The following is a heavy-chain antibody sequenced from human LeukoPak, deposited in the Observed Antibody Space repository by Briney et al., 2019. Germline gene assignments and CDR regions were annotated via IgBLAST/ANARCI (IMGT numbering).Heavy chain of an antibody. CDR1: GGSLSSGGYY. Sequence: SQTLSLTCTVSGGSLSSGGYYWSWIRQPPGKGLGWIRFIYHSGSTYYNPSLKSRVTISVDRSKNQFSLKLSSVTAADTAVYYCARGVVVPAAFDAFDIWGQGTMVTVSS. V-gene: IGHV4-30-2*01. CDR2: IYHSGST. CDR3: ARGVVVPAAFDAFDI. D-gene: IGHD2-2*01. J-gene: IGHJ3*02.